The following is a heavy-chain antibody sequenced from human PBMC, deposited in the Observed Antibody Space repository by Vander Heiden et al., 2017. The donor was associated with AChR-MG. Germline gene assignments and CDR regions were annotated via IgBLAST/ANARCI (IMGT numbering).Heavy chain of an antibody. CDR2: ISYDGSNK. V-gene: IGHV3-30*18. D-gene: IGHD6-19*01. J-gene: IGHJ4*02. CDR1: GFTFSSYG. Sequence: QVQLVESGGGVVQPGRSLRLSCAASGFTFSSYGMHWGRQAPGKGLEWVAVISYDGSNKYYADSVKGRFTISRDNSKNTLYLQMNSLRAEDTAVYYCAKGPVRAMGCKFDYWGQGTLVTVSS. CDR3: AKGPVRAMGCKFDY.